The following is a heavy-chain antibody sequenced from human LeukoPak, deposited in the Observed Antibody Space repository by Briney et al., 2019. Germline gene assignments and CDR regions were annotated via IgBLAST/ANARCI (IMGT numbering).Heavy chain of an antibody. J-gene: IGHJ4*02. V-gene: IGHV3-21*01. CDR3: ARDWGGSSWYYFDY. D-gene: IGHD6-13*01. CDR1: GFTFSSYS. Sequence: GESLRLSCAASGFTFSSYSMNWVRQAPGKGLEWVSSISSSSSYIYYADSVKGRFTISRDNAKNSLYLQMNSLRAEDTAVYYCARDWGGSSWYYFDYWGQGTLVTVSS. CDR2: ISSSSSYI.